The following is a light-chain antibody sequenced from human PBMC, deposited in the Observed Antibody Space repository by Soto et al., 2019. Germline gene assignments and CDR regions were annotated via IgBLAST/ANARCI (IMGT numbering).Light chain of an antibody. J-gene: IGKJ5*01. V-gene: IGKV3D-15*01. CDR2: GAF. CDR3: QQYNNWPFS. Sequence: EIVLTQSPGTLSLSPGERATLFCRASQSISNSYLAWYQQKPGRAPRLLIYGAFARATGIPDRFSGSGSGTEFTLTISGLQSEDFALYFCQQYNNWPFSFGLGTRLEIK. CDR1: QSISNSY.